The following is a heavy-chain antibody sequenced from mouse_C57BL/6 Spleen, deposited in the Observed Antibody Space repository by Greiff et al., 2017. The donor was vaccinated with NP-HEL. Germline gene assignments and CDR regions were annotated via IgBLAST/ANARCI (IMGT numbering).Heavy chain of an antibody. J-gene: IGHJ2*01. CDR1: GYAFSSSW. CDR3: ARAIYYYGSSYYYFDY. D-gene: IGHD1-1*01. Sequence: QVQLQQSGPELVKPGASVKISCKASGYAFSSSWMNWVKQRPGKGLEWIGRIYPGDGDTNYNGKFKGKATLTADKSSSTAYMQLSSLPSEDSAVYFCARAIYYYGSSYYYFDYWGQGTTLTVSS. V-gene: IGHV1-82*01. CDR2: IYPGDGDT.